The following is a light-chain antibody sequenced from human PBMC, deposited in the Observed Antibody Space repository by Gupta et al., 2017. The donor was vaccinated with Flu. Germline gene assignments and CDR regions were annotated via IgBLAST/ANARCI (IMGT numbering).Light chain of an antibody. V-gene: IGKV1-39*01. CDR1: QSITGY. J-gene: IGKJ1*01. CDR2: AAS. CDR3: QQSYGLPWT. Sequence: DIQMTQSPSSLSASVGDRVTITCRATQSITGYLNWYQQKPGKAPKLLIYAASRLESGVPPRFSGSGSGADFTLTISSLEPEDFASYFCQQSYGLPWTFGQGTKVEIK.